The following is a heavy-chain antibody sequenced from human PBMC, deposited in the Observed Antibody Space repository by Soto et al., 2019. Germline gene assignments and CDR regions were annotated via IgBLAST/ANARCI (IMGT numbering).Heavy chain of an antibody. J-gene: IGHJ4*02. CDR2: VYYSGAT. CDR1: GDSMATGGHY. CDR3: ARDKDLQPTVWGF. D-gene: IGHD3-16*01. Sequence: TSETLSLPCTVSGDSMATGGHYYNWIRQVPGKGLEWIGYVYYSGATHYTPSLRARATISRDTSKNQFSLRLISVTAADTALYYCARDKDLQPTVWGFWGQGIQVTVSS. V-gene: IGHV4-31*03.